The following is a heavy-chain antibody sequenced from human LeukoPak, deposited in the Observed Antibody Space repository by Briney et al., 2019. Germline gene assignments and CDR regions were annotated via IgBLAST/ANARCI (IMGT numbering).Heavy chain of an antibody. CDR2: ISAYNGNT. Sequence: ASVKVSCKASGYTFTSYGISWVRQAPGQGLEWMGWISAYNGNTNYAQKLQGRVTMTTDTSTSTAYMELRSLRSDDTAVYYCARDRGYCTNGVCYTMGYWGQGTLVTVSS. CDR1: GYTFTSYG. CDR3: ARDRGYCTNGVCYTMGY. J-gene: IGHJ4*02. D-gene: IGHD2-8*01. V-gene: IGHV1-18*01.